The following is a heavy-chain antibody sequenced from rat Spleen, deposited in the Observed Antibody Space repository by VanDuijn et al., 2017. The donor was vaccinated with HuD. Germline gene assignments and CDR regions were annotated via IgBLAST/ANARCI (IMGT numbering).Heavy chain of an antibody. CDR1: GFNFNDYW. CDR3: TRGGDGTYYYEGVLDA. D-gene: IGHD1-12*02. Sequence: EVKLVESGGGLVQPGRSLKLSCAASGFNFNDYWMGWVRQAPGKGLEWIGEINTDSSITLYTPSLKDKFTISRDNAQNTLYLQMSKLGSEDTATYYCTRGGDGTYYYEGVLDAWGQGTSVTVSS. J-gene: IGHJ4*01. V-gene: IGHV4-2*01. CDR2: INTDSSIT.